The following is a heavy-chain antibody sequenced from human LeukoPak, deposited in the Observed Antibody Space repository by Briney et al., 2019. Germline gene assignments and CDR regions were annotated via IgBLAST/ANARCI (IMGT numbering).Heavy chain of an antibody. D-gene: IGHD3-22*01. V-gene: IGHV3-21*01. CDR2: ISSSSSYI. Sequence: GGSLRLSCAASGFTFSSYSMNWVRQAPGKGLEWVSSISSSSSYIYYADSVKGRFTISRDNAKNSLYLQMYSLRAEDTAVYYCAREGSGYYYRFDFWGQGTLVTVSS. CDR3: AREGSGYYYRFDF. CDR1: GFTFSSYS. J-gene: IGHJ4*02.